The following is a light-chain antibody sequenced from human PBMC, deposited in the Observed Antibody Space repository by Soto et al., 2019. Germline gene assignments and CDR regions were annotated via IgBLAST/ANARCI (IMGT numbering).Light chain of an antibody. V-gene: IGLV1-40*01. CDR3: QSYDSSLSGSVV. CDR1: SSNIGAGYD. Sequence: QSVLTQPPPVSGAPVQRVTISCTGSSSNIGAGYDVHWYQQLPGTAPKRLIYGNSNRPSGVPDRFSGSKSGTSASLAITGLQAEDEADYYCQSYDSSLSGSVVFGGGTNLAVL. J-gene: IGLJ2*01. CDR2: GNS.